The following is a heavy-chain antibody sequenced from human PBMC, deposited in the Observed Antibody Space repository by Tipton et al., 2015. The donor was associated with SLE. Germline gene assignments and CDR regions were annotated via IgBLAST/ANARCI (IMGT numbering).Heavy chain of an antibody. CDR3: AIYKPRNDVFDI. Sequence: LRLSCTVSGGSINTYFWSWVRQPPGKGLEWLGHIYYSGSTDYNPSLKSRVTISVDRSKSQFSLDLSSVTAADTAVYYCAIYKPRNDVFDIWGQGAWVTVSS. D-gene: IGHD1-1*01. V-gene: IGHV4-59*01. CDR1: GGSINTYF. J-gene: IGHJ3*02. CDR2: IYYSGST.